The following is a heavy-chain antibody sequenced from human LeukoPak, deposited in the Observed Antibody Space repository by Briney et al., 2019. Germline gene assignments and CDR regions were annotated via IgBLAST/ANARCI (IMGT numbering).Heavy chain of an antibody. V-gene: IGHV4-34*01. D-gene: IGHD3-16*02. CDR2: INHSGST. CDR3: ARDRGLYYDYIWGSYRYTRTFDP. Sequence: PSETLSLTCAVYGGSFSGYYWSWIRQPPGKGLEWIGEINHSGSTNYNPSLKSRVTISGDTSKNQFSLKLSTVTAPDTAVYYCARDRGLYYDYIWGSYRYTRTFDPWGQGTLVTVSS. CDR1: GGSFSGYY. J-gene: IGHJ5*02.